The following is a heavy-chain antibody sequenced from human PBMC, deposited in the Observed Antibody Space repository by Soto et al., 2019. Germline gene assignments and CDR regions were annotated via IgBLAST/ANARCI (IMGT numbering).Heavy chain of an antibody. D-gene: IGHD3-10*01. V-gene: IGHV4-30-4*01. Sequence: SETLSLTCTVSGGSISSGDYYWSWIRQPPGKGLEWIGYIYYSGSTYYNPSLKSRVTISVDTSKNQFSLKLSSVTAADTAVYYCDNFYGSEGDSDYWGQGTLVTVSS. J-gene: IGHJ4*02. CDR3: DNFYGSEGDSDY. CDR2: IYYSGST. CDR1: GGSISSGDYY.